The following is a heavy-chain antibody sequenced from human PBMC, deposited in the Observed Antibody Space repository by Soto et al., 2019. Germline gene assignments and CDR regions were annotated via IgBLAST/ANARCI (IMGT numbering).Heavy chain of an antibody. Sequence: PGGSLRLSCAASGFSFNDFAMHWVRQAPGKGLEWVALIWYDGSNDRYSDSVKGRFTISRDNSKDTLYLQMSSLRVEDTAVYFCAKEAIYSASSRGWLDPWGQGTLVTVSS. V-gene: IGHV3-33*06. J-gene: IGHJ5*02. D-gene: IGHD6-6*01. CDR1: GFSFNDFA. CDR2: IWYDGSND. CDR3: AKEAIYSASSRGWLDP.